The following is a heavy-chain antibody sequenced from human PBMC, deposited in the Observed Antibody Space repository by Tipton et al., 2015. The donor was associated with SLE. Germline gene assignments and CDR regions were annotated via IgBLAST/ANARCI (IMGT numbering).Heavy chain of an antibody. D-gene: IGHD3-22*01. V-gene: IGHV4-30-2*02. J-gene: IGHJ4*02. CDR2: IHHSGST. CDR3: AGDSSGSYYDRGGYYQLANRHFDL. CDR1: DVPISSGGYS. Sequence: LRLSCVVSDVPISSGGYSWNWIRQPPGKGLEWIGYIHHSGSTYYSPSLKSRVTISLDTSRSQFSLRLSSVTAADTAVYYCAGDSSGSYYDRGGYYQLANRHFDLWGRGILVSVSS.